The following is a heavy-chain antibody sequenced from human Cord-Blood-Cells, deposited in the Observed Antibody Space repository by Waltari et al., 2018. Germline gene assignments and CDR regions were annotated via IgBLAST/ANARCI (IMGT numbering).Heavy chain of an antibody. Sequence: QVQLQQWGAGLLKPSETLSLTCAVYGGSFSGYYWSWIRQPPGKGLEWIGEINHGGSTNYNQTLKSRVTISVDTSKNQFSLKLSSVTAADTAVYYCARQYSSSFDYWGQGTLVTVSS. J-gene: IGHJ4*02. CDR2: INHGGST. CDR3: ARQYSSSFDY. V-gene: IGHV4-34*01. CDR1: GGSFSGYY. D-gene: IGHD6-13*01.